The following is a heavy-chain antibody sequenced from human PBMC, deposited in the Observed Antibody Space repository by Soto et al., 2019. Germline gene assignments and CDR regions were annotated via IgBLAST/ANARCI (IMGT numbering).Heavy chain of an antibody. CDR3: ARRTSGYFGY. V-gene: IGHV3-23*03. CDR2: ILSDYNT. Sequence: EVQLLESGGGLVQPGGSLTLSCAASGFTCSDYTMSWVRQAPGKVLECISVILSDYNTYYAGSVRGRFTISRDNSKNTLYLEMNSLRAEDTAVYYCARRTSGYFGYWGQGALVTVSS. CDR1: GFTCSDYT. J-gene: IGHJ4*02. D-gene: IGHD6-19*01.